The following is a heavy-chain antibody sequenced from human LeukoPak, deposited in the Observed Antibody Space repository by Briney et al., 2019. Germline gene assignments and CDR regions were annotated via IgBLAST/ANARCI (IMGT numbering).Heavy chain of an antibody. Sequence: GGSLRLSCAASGFTLGSKYMNWVRQAPGKGLEWVSIIYSGSSTYYADSVKGRFTVSRDDSKNTLYLQMNSLRADDTAMYYCATVGDHYHWYLDLWGRGTLVSVSS. D-gene: IGHD3-10*01. J-gene: IGHJ2*01. V-gene: IGHV3-53*01. CDR1: GFTLGSKY. CDR2: IYSGSST. CDR3: ATVGDHYHWYLDL.